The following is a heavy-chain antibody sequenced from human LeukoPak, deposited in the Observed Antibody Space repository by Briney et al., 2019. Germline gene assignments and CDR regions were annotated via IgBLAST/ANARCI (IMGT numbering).Heavy chain of an antibody. D-gene: IGHD2-2*01. CDR3: GRVYCSTTSCYDHYDHYMDV. V-gene: IGHV3-20*04. Sequence: GGSLRLSCAASGFRFDDYGMSWVRHVPGKGLEWVSGTNWDGASTGYADSVKGRFTISRDNVKNFLYLQMNSLRVEDTALYFCGRVYCSTTSCYDHYDHYMDVWGKGTPVTVSS. CDR1: GFRFDDYG. J-gene: IGHJ6*03. CDR2: TNWDGAST.